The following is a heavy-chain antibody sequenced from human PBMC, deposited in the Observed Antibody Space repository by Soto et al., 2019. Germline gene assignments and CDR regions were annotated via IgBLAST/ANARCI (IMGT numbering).Heavy chain of an antibody. V-gene: IGHV4-39*01. CDR3: ARSGYSYGFDAFHI. Sequence: GTLCRTCTISSNSVSSSKYYCGWISKSQGMGLEWIGSISYSGTTFFNASLKSRVTISVDTSKNQFSLKLNSVTAADRAVYYCARSGYSYGFDAFHIWGQGTVVT. J-gene: IGHJ3*02. CDR1: SNSVSSSKYY. CDR2: ISYSGTT. D-gene: IGHD5-18*01.